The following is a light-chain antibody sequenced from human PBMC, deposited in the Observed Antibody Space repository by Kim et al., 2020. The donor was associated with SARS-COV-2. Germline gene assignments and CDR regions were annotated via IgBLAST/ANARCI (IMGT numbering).Light chain of an antibody. Sequence: TLSASVGDRVTITCRASQSIGTWLAWYQQKSGKAPKLLIYKASTLQTGVPSRFSGSGSGTEFTLTISSLQPDDFATYYCQQPGGTLGQGTKVDIK. CDR3: QQPGGT. CDR1: QSIGTW. J-gene: IGKJ1*01. V-gene: IGKV1-5*03. CDR2: KAS.